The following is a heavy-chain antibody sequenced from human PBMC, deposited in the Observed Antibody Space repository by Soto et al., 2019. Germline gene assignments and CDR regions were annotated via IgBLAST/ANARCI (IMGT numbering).Heavy chain of an antibody. J-gene: IGHJ4*02. D-gene: IGHD4-17*01. CDR1: GYTFTSYD. Sequence: QVQLVQSGAEVKKPGASVKVSCKASGYTFTSYDINWVRQATGQGLEWMGWMNPNSGNTGYAQKFQGRVTMTRNTSRSTAYMELSSLRSEDTAVYYCARGGYGDYVIGSDFAYWGQGTLVAVSS. CDR3: ARGGYGDYVIGSDFAY. V-gene: IGHV1-8*01. CDR2: MNPNSGNT.